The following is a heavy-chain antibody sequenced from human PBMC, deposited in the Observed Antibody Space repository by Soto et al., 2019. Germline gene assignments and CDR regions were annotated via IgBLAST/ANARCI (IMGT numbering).Heavy chain of an antibody. V-gene: IGHV4-39*02. CDR1: GGTISSSSYS. CDR2: VYYSGST. Sequence: SETLSLTCTVSGGTISSSSYSWGWIRQPPGKGLEWIGTVYYSGSTDCNPSLKSRVTISVDTSKNQFSLKLESVTAADTAVYYCARDPGYSYGNTWGQGTLVTVSS. D-gene: IGHD5-18*01. J-gene: IGHJ5*02. CDR3: ARDPGYSYGNT.